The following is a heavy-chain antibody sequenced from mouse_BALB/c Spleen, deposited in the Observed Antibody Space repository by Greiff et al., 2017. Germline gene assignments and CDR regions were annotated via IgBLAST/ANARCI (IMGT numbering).Heavy chain of an antibody. CDR2: IYPGDGST. CDR1: GYTFTSYD. V-gene: IGHV1S56*01. Sequence: VQLQQSGPELVKPGALVKISCKASGYTFTSYDINWVKQRPGQGLEWIGWIYPGDGSTKYNEKFKGKATLTANNSSSTAYMQLSSLTSEISAVYFCARGGGTGTRYFDDWGAGTTVTVSS. J-gene: IGHJ1*01. D-gene: IGHD4-1*01. CDR3: ARGGGTGTRYFDD.